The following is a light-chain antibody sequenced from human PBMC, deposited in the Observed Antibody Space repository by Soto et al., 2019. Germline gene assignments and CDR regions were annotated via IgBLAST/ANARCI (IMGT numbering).Light chain of an antibody. CDR2: AAS. Sequence: DIQMTQSPSSLSASVGDRVTITCRASQSISSYLNWYQQKPGKAPKLLIYAASSLQSGVPSRFSGSGSGTDFTLTISSLQPDDFATYYCQQSYRTSYTFGQGTKLEIK. V-gene: IGKV1-39*01. CDR1: QSISSY. J-gene: IGKJ2*01. CDR3: QQSYRTSYT.